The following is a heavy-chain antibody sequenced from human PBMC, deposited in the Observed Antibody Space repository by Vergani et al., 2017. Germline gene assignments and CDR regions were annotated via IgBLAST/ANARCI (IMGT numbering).Heavy chain of an antibody. CDR2: IKSKTDGGTT. CDR1: GFTFSNAW. V-gene: IGHV3-15*01. CDR3: TTRLGITGTTSGYYYMDV. Sequence: EVQLVESGGGLVKPGGSLRLSCAASGFTFSNAWMSWVRQAPGKGLEWVGRIKSKTDGGTTDYAAPVKGRFTISRDDSKNTQYLQMNSLKTEDTAVYYCTTRLGITGTTSGYYYMDVWDKGTTVTVSS. D-gene: IGHD1-20*01. J-gene: IGHJ6*03.